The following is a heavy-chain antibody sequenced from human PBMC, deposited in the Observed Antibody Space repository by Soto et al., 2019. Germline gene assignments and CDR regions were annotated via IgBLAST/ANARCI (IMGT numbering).Heavy chain of an antibody. D-gene: IGHD3-10*01. CDR2: IYWNDEK. CDR3: AHEGFGSDNWFDA. J-gene: IGHJ5*02. Sequence: QITLKESGPTLVTPTQTLTLTCTFSGFSLTTTGLGVAWIRQPPGKALEWLALIYWNDEKRYRPSLRSRLTITKDTSKNQVGLTMTDMDTVDTATYYCAHEGFGSDNWFDAWGQGTLVIVSS. CDR1: GFSLTTTGLG. V-gene: IGHV2-5*01.